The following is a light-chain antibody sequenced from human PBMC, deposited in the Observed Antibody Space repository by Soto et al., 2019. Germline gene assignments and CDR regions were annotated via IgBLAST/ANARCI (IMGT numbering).Light chain of an antibody. V-gene: IGKV3-20*01. Sequence: EIVLTQSPGTLSVSPGERATLSCRASQSVGRNYLAWYQQKPGQAPRLLIDGASSRATGIPDRFSGSGSGTDFTLTISRLEPEDFAVYYRQQYATSPPTFGGGTKVETK. CDR3: QQYATSPPT. CDR1: QSVGRNY. J-gene: IGKJ4*01. CDR2: GAS.